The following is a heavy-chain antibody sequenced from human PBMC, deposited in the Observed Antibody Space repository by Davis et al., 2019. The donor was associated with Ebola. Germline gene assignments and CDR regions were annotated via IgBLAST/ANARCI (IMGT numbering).Heavy chain of an antibody. V-gene: IGHV1-2*02. D-gene: IGHD3-16*01. J-gene: IGHJ4*02. CDR3: ARGPTDPSGG. Sequence: ASVTVSCKASGYTFTGYYMHWVRQAPGQGLEWMGWINPNSGGTNYAQKFQGRVTITADESTSTAYMELSSLRSEDTAVYYCARGPTDPSGGWGQGTLVTVSS. CDR2: INPNSGGT. CDR1: GYTFTGYY.